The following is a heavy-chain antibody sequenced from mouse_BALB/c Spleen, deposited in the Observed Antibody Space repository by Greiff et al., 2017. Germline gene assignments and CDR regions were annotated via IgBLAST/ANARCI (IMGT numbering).Heavy chain of an antibody. Sequence: VKLQESGPQLVRPGASVKISCKASGYSFTSYWMHWVKQRPGQGLEWIGMIDPSDSETRLNQKFKDKATLTVDKSSSTAYMQLSSPTSEDSAVYYCARGGIYDGYPFAYWGQGTLVTVSA. V-gene: IGHV1S126*01. CDR3: ARGGIYDGYPFAY. J-gene: IGHJ3*01. CDR1: GYSFTSYW. CDR2: IDPSDSET. D-gene: IGHD2-3*01.